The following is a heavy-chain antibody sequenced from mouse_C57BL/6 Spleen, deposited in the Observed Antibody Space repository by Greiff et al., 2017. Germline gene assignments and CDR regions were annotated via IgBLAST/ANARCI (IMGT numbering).Heavy chain of an antibody. D-gene: IGHD2-12*01. Sequence: QVQLKQSGAELAKPGASVKLSCKASGYTFTSYWMHWVKQRPGQGLEWIGYINPSSGYTKYNQKFKDKATLTADKSSSTAYMQLSSLTYEDSAVYYCASRLYHWYFDVWGTGTTVTVSS. CDR3: ASRLYHWYFDV. V-gene: IGHV1-7*01. CDR1: GYTFTSYW. CDR2: INPSSGYT. J-gene: IGHJ1*03.